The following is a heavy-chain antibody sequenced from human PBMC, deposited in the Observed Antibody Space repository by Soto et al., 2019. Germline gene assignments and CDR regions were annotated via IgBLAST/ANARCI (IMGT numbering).Heavy chain of an antibody. CDR2: IYYSGST. D-gene: IGHD3-16*01. CDR3: ARHQTDDYVLGSYLDY. CDR1: GGSISSYY. V-gene: IGHV4-59*08. Sequence: SXTLSLTCTVSGGSISSYYWSWIRQPPWKGLEWIGYIYYSGSTKYNPSPKSRVTISVDTSKNQFSLKLSSVTAADTAVYYCARHQTDDYVLGSYLDYWGQGTLVTVSS. J-gene: IGHJ4*02.